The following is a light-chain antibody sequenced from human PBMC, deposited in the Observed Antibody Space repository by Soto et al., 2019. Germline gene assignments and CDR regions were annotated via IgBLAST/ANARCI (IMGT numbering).Light chain of an antibody. J-gene: IGLJ3*02. Sequence: QSVLTQPPSVSGSPGQRVTISCTGSRFNIGAGSDVHWYQQLPGTAPKLLVYGNNNRPSGVPDRFSGSKSGTAASLAISGLQAEDEGYYYCHSSDSRMSGSKVFGGGTKVTVL. CDR2: GNN. CDR3: HSSDSRMSGSKV. CDR1: RFNIGAGSD. V-gene: IGLV1-40*01.